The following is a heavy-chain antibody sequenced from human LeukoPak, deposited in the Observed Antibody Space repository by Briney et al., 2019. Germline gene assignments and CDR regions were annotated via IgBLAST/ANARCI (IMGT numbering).Heavy chain of an antibody. D-gene: IGHD6-13*01. Sequence: PSETLSLTCTVSGGSISSSSYYWGWIRQPPGKWLEWIGSIYYSGSTYYNPSLKSRVTISVDTSKNQFSLKLSSVTAADTAVYYCARSVPIAAAGTDWFDPWGQGTLVTVSS. CDR1: GGSISSSSYY. J-gene: IGHJ5*02. CDR3: ARSVPIAAAGTDWFDP. CDR2: IYYSGST. V-gene: IGHV4-39*01.